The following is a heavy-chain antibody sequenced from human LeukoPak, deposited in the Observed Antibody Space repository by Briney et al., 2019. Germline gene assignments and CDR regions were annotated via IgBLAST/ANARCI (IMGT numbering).Heavy chain of an antibody. CDR2: IHRRGST. D-gene: IGHD1-26*01. J-gene: IGHJ4*02. Sequence: SETLSLTCTVSGYSISSDYYWGWIRQPPGKGLEWIGSIHRRGSTYYNPSLESRVTISVDTSKNQFSLMLSSVTAAGTAVYYCARDVGATVHGYWGQGTLVTVSS. CDR3: ARDVGATVHGY. V-gene: IGHV4-38-2*02. CDR1: GYSISSDYY.